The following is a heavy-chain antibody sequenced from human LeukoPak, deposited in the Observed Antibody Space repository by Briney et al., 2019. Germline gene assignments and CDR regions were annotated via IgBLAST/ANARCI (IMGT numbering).Heavy chain of an antibody. CDR2: IYYSGST. D-gene: IGHD3-3*01. V-gene: IGHV4-59*01. Sequence: PSETLSLTCTVSGGSISSYYWSWIRQPPGKGLEWIGYIYYSGSTNYNPSLKSRVTISVDTSKNQFSLKLSSVTAADTAVYYCARGSIFDVVIGEIDYWGQGTLVTVSS. CDR1: GGSISSYY. J-gene: IGHJ4*02. CDR3: ARGSIFDVVIGEIDY.